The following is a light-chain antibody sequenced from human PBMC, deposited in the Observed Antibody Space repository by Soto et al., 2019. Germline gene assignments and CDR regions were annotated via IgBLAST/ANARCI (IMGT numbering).Light chain of an antibody. CDR1: QTVSNNF. CDR2: GAS. J-gene: IGKJ4*01. CDR3: RQYGRSLELA. Sequence: IVLTQSPGTLSLSPGERATLSCRASQTVSNNFLAWYQEKPGRGPRLLIYGASTRATGIPDRFSGSGSGTDFTLTISRLDPEDFAVYYCRQYGRSLELAVDGGTKVEIK. V-gene: IGKV3-20*01.